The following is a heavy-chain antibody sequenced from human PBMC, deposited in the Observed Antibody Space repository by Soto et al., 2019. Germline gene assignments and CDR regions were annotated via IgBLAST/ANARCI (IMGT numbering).Heavy chain of an antibody. Sequence: GESMKISCRSYGYSFTTYWIAWVRQMPGKGLEWMGSIHPGESDTRYSPSFQGQVTISADRSITTAYLQWSSLKASDTAMYYCARHEATYYNFYGMAVCGQGTTVTVSS. CDR1: GYSFTTYW. CDR2: IHPGESDT. J-gene: IGHJ6*02. CDR3: ARHEATYYNFYGMAV. V-gene: IGHV5-51*01.